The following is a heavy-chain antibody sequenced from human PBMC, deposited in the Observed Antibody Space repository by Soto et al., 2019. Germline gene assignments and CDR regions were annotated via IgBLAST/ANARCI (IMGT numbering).Heavy chain of an antibody. V-gene: IGHV3-73*01. J-gene: IGHJ4*02. Sequence: GGSLRLSCAASGFTFSGSAMHWVRQASGKGLEWVGRIRSKANSYATAYAASVKGRFTISRDDSKNTAYLQMNSLKTEDTAVYYCTRPGGYDILTGDPNFDYWGQGTLVTVSS. CDR2: IRSKANSYAT. D-gene: IGHD3-9*01. CDR3: TRPGGYDILTGDPNFDY. CDR1: GFTFSGSA.